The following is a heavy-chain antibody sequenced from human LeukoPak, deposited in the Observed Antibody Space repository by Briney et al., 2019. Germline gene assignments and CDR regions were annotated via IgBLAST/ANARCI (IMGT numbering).Heavy chain of an antibody. J-gene: IGHJ5*02. Sequence: GGSLRLSCAASGFTFSSYAMHWVRQAPGKGLEWVAVISYDGSSKYYADSVKGRFTISRDNSKNTLYLQMNSLRAEDTAVYYCARGGLAAAGNWFDPWGQGTLVTVSS. CDR2: ISYDGSSK. CDR1: GFTFSSYA. V-gene: IGHV3-30-3*01. CDR3: ARGGLAAAGNWFDP. D-gene: IGHD6-13*01.